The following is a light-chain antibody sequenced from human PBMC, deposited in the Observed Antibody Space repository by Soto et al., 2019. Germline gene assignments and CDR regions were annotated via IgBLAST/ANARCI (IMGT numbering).Light chain of an antibody. CDR1: QSISSW. J-gene: IGKJ1*01. V-gene: IGKV1-5*01. CDR2: TAS. Sequence: DIQMTQSPSTLSASVGARVTITCRASQSISSWLAWYQQKQGKAHKRLIYTASSLQSGVPSRFSGSGSGTEGTITISSLQPEDFETYYCLQHNSYPRTFGQGTKVDIK. CDR3: LQHNSYPRT.